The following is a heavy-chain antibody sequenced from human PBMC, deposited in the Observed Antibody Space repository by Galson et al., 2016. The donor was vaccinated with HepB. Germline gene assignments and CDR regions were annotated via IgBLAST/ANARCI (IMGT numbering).Heavy chain of an antibody. CDR1: GFTFSSHW. V-gene: IGHV3-74*01. J-gene: IGHJ4*02. CDR2: INTDGSST. CDR3: ARGGSRPIDY. D-gene: IGHD1-26*01. Sequence: SLRLSCAASGFTFSSHWMHWVRQALGKGLVWVSRINTDGSSTSYADSVKGRFTISRDNAKNTLYLQMNSLRAEDTAAYYCARGGSRPIDYWGQGTLVTVSS.